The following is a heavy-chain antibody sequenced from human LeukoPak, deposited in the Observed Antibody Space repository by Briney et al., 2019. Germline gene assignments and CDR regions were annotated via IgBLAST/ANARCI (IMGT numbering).Heavy chain of an antibody. CDR2: INSDGNIT. CDR1: GFTFSNYW. CDR3: ARELSGSSSRHFDY. Sequence: GGSLRLSCAASGFTFSNYWMHWVRRAPGKGPVWVSRINSDGNITTYADSVKGRFAFSRDNAKNALYLEMSSLRAEDTAVYYCARELSGSSSRHFDYWGQGTLVTVSS. V-gene: IGHV3-74*01. J-gene: IGHJ4*02. D-gene: IGHD6-13*01.